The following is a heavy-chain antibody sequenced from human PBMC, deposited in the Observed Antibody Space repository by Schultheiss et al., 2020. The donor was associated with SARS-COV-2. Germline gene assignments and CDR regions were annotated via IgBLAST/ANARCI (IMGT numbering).Heavy chain of an antibody. CDR1: GGSISSYY. V-gene: IGHV4-59*08. D-gene: IGHD2-15*01. J-gene: IGHJ5*02. CDR3: ARQPPKDRWFDP. Sequence: SETLSLTCTVSGGSISSYYWSWIRQPAGKGLEWIGYIYYSGSTNYNPSLKSRVTISVDTSKNQFSLKLSSVTAADTAVYYCARQPPKDRWFDPWGQGTLVTVSS. CDR2: IYYSGST.